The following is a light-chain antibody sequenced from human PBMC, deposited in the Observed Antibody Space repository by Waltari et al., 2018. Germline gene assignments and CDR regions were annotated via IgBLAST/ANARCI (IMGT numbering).Light chain of an antibody. CDR3: QQYNNWPRGSLT. J-gene: IGKJ4*01. CDR2: GAS. V-gene: IGKV3-15*01. Sequence: ELVMTRSPATLSVSPGERATLSCRASQRISSSLAWYQQKPGQVPRLLSYGASTRATGFPARFSGSGSGTEFTLTISSMQSEDFAVYYCQQYNNWPRGSLTFGGGTKVEIK. CDR1: QRISSS.